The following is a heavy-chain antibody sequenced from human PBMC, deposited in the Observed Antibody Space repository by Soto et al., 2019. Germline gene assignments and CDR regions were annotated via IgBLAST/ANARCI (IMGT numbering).Heavy chain of an antibody. CDR3: AGEARFGEPTIRYYYGMDV. J-gene: IGHJ6*02. CDR1: GGSISSYY. CDR2: IYYSGST. Sequence: SETLSLTCTVSGGSISSYYWSWIRQPPGKGLEWIGYIYYSGSTNYNPSLKSRVTISVDTSKNQFSLKLSSVTAADTAVYYCAGEARFGEPTIRYYYGMDVWGQGTTVTVSS. D-gene: IGHD3-10*01. V-gene: IGHV4-59*01.